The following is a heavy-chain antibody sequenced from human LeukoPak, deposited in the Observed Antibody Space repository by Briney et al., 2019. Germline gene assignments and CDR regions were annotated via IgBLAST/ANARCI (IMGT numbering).Heavy chain of an antibody. D-gene: IGHD3-22*01. J-gene: IGHJ4*02. CDR2: IRYDGSNK. Sequence: PGGSLRLSCAASGFTFSSYGMHWVRQAPGKGLEWVAFIRYDGSNKYYADSVKGRFTISRDNFKNTLHPQMNSLRPEDTAVYYCAKGPYDSSGYYNYYFDYWGQGTLVTVSS. V-gene: IGHV3-30*02. CDR3: AKGPYDSSGYYNYYFDY. CDR1: GFTFSSYG.